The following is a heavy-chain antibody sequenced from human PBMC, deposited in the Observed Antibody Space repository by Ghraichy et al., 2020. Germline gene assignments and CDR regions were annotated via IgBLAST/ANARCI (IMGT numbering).Heavy chain of an antibody. CDR3: ARDVWFGEFRWFDP. CDR1: GFIFSSYG. J-gene: IGHJ5*02. Sequence: LSLTCAASGFIFSSYGIHWVRQAPGKGLEWVATISYDGTNQYYPDSVKGRFTISRDNSKNTLYLLVNSLRAEDTAVYYFARDVWFGEFRWFDPWGQGTLVTVSS. CDR2: ISYDGTNQ. D-gene: IGHD3-10*01. V-gene: IGHV3-33*01.